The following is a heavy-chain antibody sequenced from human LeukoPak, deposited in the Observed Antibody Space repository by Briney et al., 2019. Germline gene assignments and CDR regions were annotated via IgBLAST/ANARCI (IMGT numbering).Heavy chain of an antibody. D-gene: IGHD6-13*01. J-gene: IGHJ5*02. CDR2: INNNSGGI. CDR1: GYTFTCYY. CDR3: ARVVRGAAAGNNWFDP. V-gene: IGHV1-2*02. Sequence: ASVTVSFKTSGYTFTCYYMHWVRQAPGKGLEWMGWINNNSGGINYAQKFQGRVTMTRDTSISTAYMELSRLRSDDTAVYYCARVVRGAAAGNNWFDPWGQGTLVTVSS.